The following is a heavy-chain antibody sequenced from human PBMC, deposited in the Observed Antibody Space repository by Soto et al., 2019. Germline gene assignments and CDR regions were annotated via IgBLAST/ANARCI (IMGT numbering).Heavy chain of an antibody. Sequence: PGGSLRLSCSASGFTFINFGMRWVRQAPGKGLEWIATISGRGSSSYYADSVKGRFIVSRDNDRNTLFLQMNSLRADDTGVYYCAKEMLASISRPFDSWGQGTLVTVSS. CDR2: ISGRGSSS. CDR1: GFTFINFG. V-gene: IGHV3-23*01. D-gene: IGHD5-12*01. J-gene: IGHJ4*02. CDR3: AKEMLASISRPFDS.